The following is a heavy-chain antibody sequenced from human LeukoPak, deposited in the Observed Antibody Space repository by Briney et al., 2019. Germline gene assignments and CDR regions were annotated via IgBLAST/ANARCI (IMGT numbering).Heavy chain of an antibody. CDR2: ITASGGST. CDR3: ARDYPTSGIVTIFDY. Sequence: PGGSLRLSCASSGFTFNNYAMTWVRQAPGKGLEWVSSITASGGSTYCADSVKGRFTISRDNSKNTLHLQMISLRAEDTAVYYCARDYPTSGIVTIFDYWGQGTLVTVSS. V-gene: IGHV3-23*01. CDR1: GFTFNNYA. J-gene: IGHJ4*02. D-gene: IGHD1-1*01.